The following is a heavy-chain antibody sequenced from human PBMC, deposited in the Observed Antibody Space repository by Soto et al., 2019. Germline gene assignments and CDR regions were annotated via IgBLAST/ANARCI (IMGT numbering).Heavy chain of an antibody. D-gene: IGHD6-13*01. CDR2: IHHSGTT. J-gene: IGHJ5*02. V-gene: IGHV4-31*03. CDR3: ARAWTAGAGWANVFDL. CDR1: GGSISGVGYY. Sequence: QLQLQESGPGLVEPSQTLSLTCTVSGGSISGVGYYWGWIRQHPGKGLEWIGYIHHSGTTYYNPSLKSRLTLSVDTSKTQFSLKLSSVTAADTAVYYCARAWTAGAGWANVFDLWGQGTLVTVSS.